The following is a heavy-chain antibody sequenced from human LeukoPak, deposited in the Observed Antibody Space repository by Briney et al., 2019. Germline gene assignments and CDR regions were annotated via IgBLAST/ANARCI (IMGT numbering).Heavy chain of an antibody. CDR2: SWPGDSDP. V-gene: IGHV5-51*01. D-gene: IGHD6-13*01. J-gene: IGHJ5*02. CDR3: ARQGDSSSWYSGDWFDP. Sequence: GESLKISCKGSGYSFTTYWIGWVRQMPGKGLEWMGISWPGDSDPRYSPSFQGQVTISADKSISTTYLQWSSLKASDTAIYYCARQGDSSSWYSGDWFDPWGQGTLVTVSS. CDR1: GYSFTTYW.